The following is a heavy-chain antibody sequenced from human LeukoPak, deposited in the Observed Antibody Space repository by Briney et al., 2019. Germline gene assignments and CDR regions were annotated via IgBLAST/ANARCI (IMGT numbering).Heavy chain of an antibody. Sequence: GGSLRLSCAASGFTFSSYAMHWVRQAPGKGLEWVAIISYDGSNKYYADSVRGRFTISRDNSKNTLYLQMNSLRAEDTAVYYCARDQEQWLTWYYFDYWGQGTLVTVSS. CDR2: ISYDGSNK. V-gene: IGHV3-30*04. D-gene: IGHD6-19*01. CDR1: GFTFSSYA. J-gene: IGHJ4*02. CDR3: ARDQEQWLTWYYFDY.